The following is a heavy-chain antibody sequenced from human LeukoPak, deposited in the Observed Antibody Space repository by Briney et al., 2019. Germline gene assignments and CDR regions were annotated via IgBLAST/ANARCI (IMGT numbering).Heavy chain of an antibody. V-gene: IGHV3-21*01. J-gene: IGHJ4*02. CDR3: ARDRYCSSTSCYLFDY. CDR1: GFTFSSYS. CDR2: ISSSSSYI. Sequence: GGSLRLSCAASGFTFSSYSMNWVRQAPGKGLEWVSSISSSSSYIYYADSVKGRFTISRDNAKNSLYLQMNSLRAEDTAVYYCARDRYCSSTSCYLFDYWGQGTLVTVSS. D-gene: IGHD2-2*01.